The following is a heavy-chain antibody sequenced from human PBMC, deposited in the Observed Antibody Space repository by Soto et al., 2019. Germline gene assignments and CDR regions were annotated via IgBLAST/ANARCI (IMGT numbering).Heavy chain of an antibody. CDR1: GYTFTSYG. CDR3: AIDLAVGLVDY. Sequence: QVQLVQSGAEVKKPGASVKVSCKASGYTFTSYGISWVRQAPGQGLEWMGWISAYNGNTKYAQKLQGRVTMTTDTSTSTAYMEVRSLRSDDTAVYFCAIDLAVGLVDYWGQVTLVTFSS. V-gene: IGHV1-18*01. J-gene: IGHJ4*02. CDR2: ISAYNGNT.